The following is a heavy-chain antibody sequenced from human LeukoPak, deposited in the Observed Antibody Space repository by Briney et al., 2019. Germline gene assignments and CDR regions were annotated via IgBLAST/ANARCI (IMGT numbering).Heavy chain of an antibody. CDR3: ARRLTNWNVFDY. V-gene: IGHV4-34*01. J-gene: IGHJ4*02. Sequence: SETLSLTCAVYGGSFSGYYWSGIRQPPGKGLEWIGEINHSGSTNYNPSLKSRVTISVDTSKNQYSLKLSSVTAADTAVYYCARRLTNWNVFDYWGQGTLVTVSS. CDR1: GGSFSGYY. CDR2: INHSGST. D-gene: IGHD1-1*01.